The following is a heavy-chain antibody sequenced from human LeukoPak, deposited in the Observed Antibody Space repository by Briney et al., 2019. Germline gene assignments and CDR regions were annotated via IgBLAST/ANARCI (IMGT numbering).Heavy chain of an antibody. CDR3: ATGRSCTTCYLPDY. CDR2: INQDGGEK. Sequence: GGSLRLSCAASGFTFRNYLMNWVRQAPGKGLEWVANINQDGGEKYYVDSVNGRFTISRDNAKNSLYLQMNSLRAEDTAVYHCATGRSCTTCYLPDYWGQGTLVTVSS. CDR1: GFTFRNYL. D-gene: IGHD2-2*01. J-gene: IGHJ4*02. V-gene: IGHV3-7*01.